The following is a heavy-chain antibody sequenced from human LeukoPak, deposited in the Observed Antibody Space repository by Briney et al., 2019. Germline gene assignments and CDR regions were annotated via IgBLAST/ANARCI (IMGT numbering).Heavy chain of an antibody. V-gene: IGHV3-30*02. CDR1: GFTFSSYG. CDR3: AKDLGIAAAGTLY. CDR2: IRYDGSNK. D-gene: IGHD6-13*01. Sequence: GGSLRLSCAASGFTFSSYGMHWVRQAPGKGLEWVAFIRYDGSNKYYADSVKGRFTISRDNSKNTLYLQMNSLRAEDTAVYYCAKDLGIAAAGTLYWGQGTLVTVSS. J-gene: IGHJ4*02.